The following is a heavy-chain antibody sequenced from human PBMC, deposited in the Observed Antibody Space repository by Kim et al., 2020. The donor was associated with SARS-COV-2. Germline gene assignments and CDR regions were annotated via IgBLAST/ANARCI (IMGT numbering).Heavy chain of an antibody. V-gene: IGHV3-49*03. Sequence: GGSLRLSCTASGFTFGDYAMSWFRQAPGKGLEWVGFIRSKAYGGTTEYAASVKGRFTISRDDSKSIAYLQMNSLKTEDTAVYYCTRGDCSSTSCYGSGAFDIWGQGTMVTVSS. J-gene: IGHJ3*02. CDR3: TRGDCSSTSCYGSGAFDI. D-gene: IGHD2-2*01. CDR2: IRSKAYGGTT. CDR1: GFTFGDYA.